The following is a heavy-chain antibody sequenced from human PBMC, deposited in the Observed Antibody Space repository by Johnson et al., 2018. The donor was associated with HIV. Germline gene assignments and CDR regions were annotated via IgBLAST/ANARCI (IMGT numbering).Heavy chain of an antibody. V-gene: IGHV3-30-3*01. J-gene: IGHJ3*02. Sequence: QVQLVESGGGVVQPGRSLRLSCAASGFTFSSYAMHWVRQAPGKGLEWVAVISYDGSNKYYADSVKGRFTISRDNSKNTLYLQINSRRAEDTAVYYCARLRGAFDIWGQGTMVTVSS. CDR3: ARLRGAFDI. CDR1: GFTFSSYA. CDR2: ISYDGSNK.